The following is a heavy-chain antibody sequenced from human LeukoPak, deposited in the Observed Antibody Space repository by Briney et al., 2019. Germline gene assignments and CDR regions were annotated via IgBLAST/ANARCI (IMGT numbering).Heavy chain of an antibody. Sequence: GGSLRLSCAASGFTFSDYTMNWVRQAPGKGLEWVSSISSGGTYKYYADSVKGRFTISRDNAKNSLYLQMNSLRAEDTAVYYCARFGYSSSDDYWGQGTLVTVSS. V-gene: IGHV3-21*01. CDR3: ARFGYSSSDDY. CDR2: ISSGGTYK. J-gene: IGHJ4*02. D-gene: IGHD6-6*01. CDR1: GFTFSDYT.